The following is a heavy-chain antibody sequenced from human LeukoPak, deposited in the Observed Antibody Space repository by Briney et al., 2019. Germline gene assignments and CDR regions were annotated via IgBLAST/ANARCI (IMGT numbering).Heavy chain of an antibody. Sequence: SQTLSLTCTVSGGSISSGSYYWSWIRQPAGKGLEWIGRIYTSGSTNYNPSLKSRVTISVDTSKNQFSLKLSSVTAADTAVYYCARDSALRAPYYYYGMDVWGQGTTVTVSS. CDR2: IYTSGST. V-gene: IGHV4-61*02. D-gene: IGHD2-15*01. CDR1: GGSISSGSYY. CDR3: ARDSALRAPYYYYGMDV. J-gene: IGHJ6*02.